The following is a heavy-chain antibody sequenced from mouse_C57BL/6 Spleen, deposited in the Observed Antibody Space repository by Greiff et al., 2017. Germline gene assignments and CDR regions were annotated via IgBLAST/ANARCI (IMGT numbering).Heavy chain of an antibody. Sequence: QVQLQQSGAELARPGASVKMSCKASGYTFTSYTMHWVNQRPGQGLEWIGYLTPSSGYTKYNQKVKDKATLTADKSSSTAYLQRSSLTSEDSAVYYCAREGATSSFEYWGQGTLVTVSA. CDR2: LTPSSGYT. V-gene: IGHV1-4*01. J-gene: IGHJ3*01. CDR1: GYTFTSYT. D-gene: IGHD1-1*01. CDR3: AREGATSSFEY.